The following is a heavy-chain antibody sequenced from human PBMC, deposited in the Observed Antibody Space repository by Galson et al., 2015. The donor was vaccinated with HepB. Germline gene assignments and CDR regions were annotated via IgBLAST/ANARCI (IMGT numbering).Heavy chain of an antibody. D-gene: IGHD2-21*01. CDR1: GGSISSRNW. Sequence: TLSLTCGVSGGSISSRNWWSWVRQSPGKGLEWIGEIYHSGSTNYNPSLKSRVTISIDKSKNQFSLKLTSVTAADTAVYYCANLGYCGINDCHSVNWGQGTLVTVSS. J-gene: IGHJ4*02. CDR2: IYHSGST. CDR3: ANLGYCGINDCHSVN. V-gene: IGHV4-4*02.